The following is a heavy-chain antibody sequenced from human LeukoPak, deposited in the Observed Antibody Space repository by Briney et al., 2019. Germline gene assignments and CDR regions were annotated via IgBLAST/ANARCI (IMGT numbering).Heavy chain of an antibody. CDR2: ISSSAGNT. CDR3: AKRGHSSSSGAPDFDY. CDR1: GFTFGSYA. Sequence: PGGPLRLSCSASGFTFGSYAMSWVRQAPGKGLEWVSTISSSAGNTYYADSVKGRFTISRDNSKNTLYVQMNSLRAEDTAVYYCAKRGHSSSSGAPDFDYWGQGTLVTVSS. D-gene: IGHD6-6*01. V-gene: IGHV3-23*01. J-gene: IGHJ4*02.